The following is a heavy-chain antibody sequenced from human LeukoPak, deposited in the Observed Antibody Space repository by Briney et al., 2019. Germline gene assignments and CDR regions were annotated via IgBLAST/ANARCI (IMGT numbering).Heavy chain of an antibody. J-gene: IGHJ4*02. V-gene: IGHV4-34*01. CDR3: ARGYIVVVTAILIPPDY. Sequence: SETLSLTCAVYGGSFSGYYWSWIRQPPGKGLEWIGEINHSGSTNYNPSLKSRVTISVDTSKNQFSLKLSSVTAADTAVYYCARGYIVVVTAILIPPDYWGQGTLVTVSS. CDR2: INHSGST. CDR1: GGSFSGYY. D-gene: IGHD2-21*02.